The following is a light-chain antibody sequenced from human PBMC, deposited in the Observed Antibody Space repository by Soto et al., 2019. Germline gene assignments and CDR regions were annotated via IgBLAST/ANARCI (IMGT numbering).Light chain of an antibody. CDR1: QSVRSY. J-gene: IGKJ2*01. CDR2: DAS. Sequence: EIVLTQSPATLSLSPGERATLSCRASQSVRSYLAWYQQKPGQAPRLLIYDASSRAIGVPARFSGSGSGTDFTLPISSLEPEDFAVYYCQQRNNWPPGYSFGQGTKLEIK. CDR3: QQRNNWPPGYS. V-gene: IGKV3-11*01.